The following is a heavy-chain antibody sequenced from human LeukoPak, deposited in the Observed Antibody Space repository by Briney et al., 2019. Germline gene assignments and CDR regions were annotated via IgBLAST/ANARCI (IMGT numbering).Heavy chain of an antibody. CDR2: IWYDGSNK. CDR1: GFTFSNHG. Sequence: PGRSLRLSCAASGFTFSNHGMHWVRQAPGKGPEWVALIWYDGSNKYYGDSVKGRFTISRDNSKNTVYLQMNSLRAEDTGVYYCARADCSSTSCYAFDYWGQGTLVTVSS. V-gene: IGHV3-33*01. D-gene: IGHD2-2*01. CDR3: ARADCSSTSCYAFDY. J-gene: IGHJ4*02.